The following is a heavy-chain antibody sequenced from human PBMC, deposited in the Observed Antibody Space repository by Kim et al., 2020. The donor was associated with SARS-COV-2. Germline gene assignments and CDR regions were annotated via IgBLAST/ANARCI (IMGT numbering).Heavy chain of an antibody. Sequence: ASVKVSCKASGYTFTSYGISWVRQAPGQGLEWMGWISAYNGNTNYAQKLQGRVTMTTDTSTSTAYMELRSLRSDDTAVYYCARDRVLSCSSTSCYLQCWGQGNLVLHSS. V-gene: IGHV1-18*04. CDR3: ARDRVLSCSSTSCYLQC. D-gene: IGHD2-2*01. J-gene: IGHJ4*02. CDR1: GYTFTSYG. CDR2: ISAYNGNT.